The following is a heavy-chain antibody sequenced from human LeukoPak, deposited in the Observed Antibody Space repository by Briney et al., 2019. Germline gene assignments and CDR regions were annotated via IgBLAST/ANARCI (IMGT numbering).Heavy chain of an antibody. Sequence: ASVKVSCKASGYTFTGYYMHWVRQAPGQGLEWMGIINPSGGSTSYAQKFQGRVTITRDTSTSTVYMELSSLRSEDTAVYYCARTPGSYQIDYWGQGTLVTVSS. CDR1: GYTFTGYY. J-gene: IGHJ4*02. CDR2: INPSGGST. D-gene: IGHD3-10*01. CDR3: ARTPGSYQIDY. V-gene: IGHV1-46*01.